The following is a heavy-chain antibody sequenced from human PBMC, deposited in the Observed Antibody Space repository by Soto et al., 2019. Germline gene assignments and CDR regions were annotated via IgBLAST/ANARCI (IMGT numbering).Heavy chain of an antibody. Sequence: QVQLQESGPGLVKPSQTLSLTCTVSGGSISSGGYYWSWIRQHPGKGLEWIGYIYYSGSTYYNPSLKMRVTISVDTSKNQFSLKLSSVTAADTAVYYCARDGPNTAGRRRNEHWFDPWGQGTLVTVSS. D-gene: IGHD4-17*01. CDR2: IYYSGST. V-gene: IGHV4-31*03. CDR3: ARDGPNTAGRRRNEHWFDP. J-gene: IGHJ5*02. CDR1: GGSISSGGYY.